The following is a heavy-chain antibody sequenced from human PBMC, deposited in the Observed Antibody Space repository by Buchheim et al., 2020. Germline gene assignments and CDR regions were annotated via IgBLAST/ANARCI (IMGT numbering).Heavy chain of an antibody. CDR2: IKQDGSEK. Sequence: EVQLVESGGGLVQPGGSLRLSCAASGFTFSSYWMSWVRQAPGKGLEWVANIKQDGSEKYYVDSVKGRFTISRDNAKHSLYLQMNSLRAEDTVVYYCARVLVLGDGYSKKRGYFYYYGMDVWGQGTT. D-gene: IGHD5-24*01. J-gene: IGHJ6*02. CDR1: GFTFSSYW. CDR3: ARVLVLGDGYSKKRGYFYYYGMDV. V-gene: IGHV3-7*03.